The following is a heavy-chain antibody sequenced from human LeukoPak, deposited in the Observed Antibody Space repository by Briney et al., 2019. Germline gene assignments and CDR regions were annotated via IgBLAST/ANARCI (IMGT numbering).Heavy chain of an antibody. V-gene: IGHV3-74*01. D-gene: IGHD3-22*01. J-gene: IGHJ4*02. CDR2: INSDGTTT. CDR1: GFTFSSYW. Sequence: GGSLRLSCAASGFTFSSYWMHWVRQAPGEGLVWVSRINSDGTTTNYGDSVEGRFTISRDNAKNTLYLQMSSLRHDDAAVYYCVRDTDDSSGYYYFDYWGQGTLVTVSA. CDR3: VRDTDDSSGYYYFDY.